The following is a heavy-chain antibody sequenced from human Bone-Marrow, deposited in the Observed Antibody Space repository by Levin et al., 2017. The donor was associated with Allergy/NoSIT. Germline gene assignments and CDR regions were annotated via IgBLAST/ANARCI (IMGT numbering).Heavy chain of an antibody. J-gene: IGHJ4*02. CDR3: ARDPEEHTLLRYFDY. D-gene: IGHD3-9*01. CDR1: GFTFSDYY. Sequence: AGGSLRLSCAASGFTFSDYYMRWIRQAPGKGLECVSYISSSSSYTKYADSVKGRFTISRDNAKNSLYLQMNSLRAEDTAVYYCARDPEEHTLLRYFDYWGQGTLVTVSS. V-gene: IGHV3-11*05. CDR2: ISSSSSYT.